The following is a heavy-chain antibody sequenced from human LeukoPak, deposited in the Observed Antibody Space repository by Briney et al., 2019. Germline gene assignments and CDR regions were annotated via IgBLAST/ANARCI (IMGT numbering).Heavy chain of an antibody. CDR2: ISGGGGST. J-gene: IGHJ4*02. Sequence: AGGSLRLSCAASGFTFSSYAMSWVRQAPGKGLEWVSAISGGGGSTYYADSVKGRFTISRDNSKNTLYLQMNSLRAEDTAVYYCATSPLVVATFFDYWGQGTLVTVSS. CDR1: GFTFSSYA. CDR3: ATSPLVVATFFDY. D-gene: IGHD3-22*01. V-gene: IGHV3-23*01.